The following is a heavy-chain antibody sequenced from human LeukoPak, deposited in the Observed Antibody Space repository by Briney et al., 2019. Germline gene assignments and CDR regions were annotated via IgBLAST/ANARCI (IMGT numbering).Heavy chain of an antibody. Sequence: SESLSLTCTASGDSISDYYWSWIRQPPGKGLEWIGCIYYSGDIYHNPSLKSRATLSVDTSKNQVSLKRSSVTAADTAVYFCARGGRKGWFDPWGQGNLVTVSS. D-gene: IGHD2-15*01. J-gene: IGHJ5*02. V-gene: IGHV4-59*01. CDR3: ARGGRKGWFDP. CDR2: IYYSGDI. CDR1: GDSISDYY.